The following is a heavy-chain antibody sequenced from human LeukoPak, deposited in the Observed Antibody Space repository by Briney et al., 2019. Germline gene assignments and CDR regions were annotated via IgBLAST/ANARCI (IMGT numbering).Heavy chain of an antibody. V-gene: IGHV3-23*01. J-gene: IGHJ4*02. CDR1: GFTFSKHA. D-gene: IGHD3-16*02. Sequence: PGGSLRLSCETSGFTFSKHAMSWVRQAPGRGLEWVSAISGSGGSTYYADSVKGRFTISRDNSKNTLYLQMNSLRAEDTAVYYCVSFAGGILDYWGQGTLVTVSS. CDR2: ISGSGGST. CDR3: VSFAGGILDY.